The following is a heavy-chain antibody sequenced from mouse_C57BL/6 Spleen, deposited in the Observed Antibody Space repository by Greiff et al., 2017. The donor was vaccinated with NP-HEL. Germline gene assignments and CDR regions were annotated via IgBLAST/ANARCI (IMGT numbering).Heavy chain of an antibody. CDR3: ARWVTTSMDY. CDR2: INPSTGGT. CDR1: GYSFTGYY. J-gene: IGHJ4*01. V-gene: IGHV1-42*01. Sequence: EVQLQQSGPELVKPGASVKISCKASGYSFTGYYMNWVKQSPEKSLEWIGEINPSTGGTTYNQKFKAKATLTVDKSSSTADMQLKSLTSEDSAVYYCARWVTTSMDYWGQGTSVTVSS. D-gene: IGHD2-1*01.